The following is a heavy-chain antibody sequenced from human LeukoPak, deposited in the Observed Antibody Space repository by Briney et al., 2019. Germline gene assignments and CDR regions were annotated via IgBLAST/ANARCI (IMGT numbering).Heavy chain of an antibody. CDR2: IYSGGST. D-gene: IGHD6-13*01. J-gene: IGHJ4*02. CDR3: ARAYSSPDFDY. Sequence: GGSLRLSCAASGFTVSSNYMSWVRQAPGKGLEWVSVIYSGGSTYYADSVKGRFTISRDNAKNSLYLQMNSLRAEDTAVYYCARAYSSPDFDYWGQGTLVTVSS. V-gene: IGHV3-66*01. CDR1: GFTVSSNY.